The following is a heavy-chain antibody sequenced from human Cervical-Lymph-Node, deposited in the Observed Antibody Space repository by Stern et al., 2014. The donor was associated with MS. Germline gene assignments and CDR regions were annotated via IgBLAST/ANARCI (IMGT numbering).Heavy chain of an antibody. CDR3: AKDSGTYSSDAFDI. D-gene: IGHD1-26*01. Sequence: QLQLQESGPGLVRPSETLSLTCTVSGGSVSRTSYYWGWIRQPPGNGLEWIASSYYSEKTFYNPSLNSRVTISEDTSKPHFTLRLSSVTAADTAVYYCAKDSGTYSSDAFDIWGQGTMVTVSS. CDR2: SYYSEKT. V-gene: IGHV4-39*02. CDR1: GGSVSRTSYY. J-gene: IGHJ3*02.